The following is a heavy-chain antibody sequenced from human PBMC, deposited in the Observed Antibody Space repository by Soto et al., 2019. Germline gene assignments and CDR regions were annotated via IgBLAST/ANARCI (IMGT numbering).Heavy chain of an antibody. D-gene: IGHD1-26*01. CDR2: ISSNGGST. V-gene: IGHV3-64D*06. Sequence: PGGSLRLSCSASGFTFSSYAMHWVRQAPGKGLEYVSAISSNGGSTYYADSVKGRFTISRDNSKNTLYFQMSSLRVEDTAVYYCVKPPRELLGAFDIWGQGTMVTVSS. CDR3: VKPPRELLGAFDI. J-gene: IGHJ3*02. CDR1: GFTFSSYA.